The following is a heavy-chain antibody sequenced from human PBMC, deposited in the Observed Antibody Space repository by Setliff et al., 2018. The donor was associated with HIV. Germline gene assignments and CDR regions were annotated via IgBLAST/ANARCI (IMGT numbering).Heavy chain of an antibody. D-gene: IGHD2-15*01. CDR1: GYSFTTYF. CDR2: VDPEDGET. CDR3: ARDSSASRAPPLH. V-gene: IGHV1-69-2*01. J-gene: IGHJ4*02. Sequence: AASVKVSCKASGYSFTTYFMHWVRQAPGKGLEWMGRVDPEDGETIYADNFQYRVTMTADTSTSTVYMELRHLRSDDTAVYYCARDSSASRAPPLHWGQGTLVTVSS.